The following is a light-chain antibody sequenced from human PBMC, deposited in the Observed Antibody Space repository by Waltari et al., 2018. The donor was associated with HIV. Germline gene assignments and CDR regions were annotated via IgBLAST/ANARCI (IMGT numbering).Light chain of an antibody. V-gene: IGLV2-23*02. CDR2: DVT. J-gene: IGLJ1*01. CDR3: CSFAGSNFV. CDR1: RRDVGTYDY. Sequence: QSALTQPASVSGSPGQAITIPCTGSRRDVGTYDYISWYQQHPGTAPKLIISDVTERPSGISNRFSGSKSGTTASLTISGLQAEDEAEYFCCSFAGSNFVFGSGTKVTVL.